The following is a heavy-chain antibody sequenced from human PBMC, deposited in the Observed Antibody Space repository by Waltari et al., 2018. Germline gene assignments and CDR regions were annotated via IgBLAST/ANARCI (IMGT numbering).Heavy chain of an antibody. CDR2: ISSSTTT. V-gene: IGHV3-48*01. J-gene: IGHJ3*02. D-gene: IGHD5-12*01. CDR3: ARGRDGYIQDVFDI. Sequence: EVQLVESGGGMVQPGESLRLSCAASGFTFSTYNMNWVRQAPGKGLVWVSYISSSTTTYYADYVKGRFTISRDNAKNSLYLQMNSLRAEDTALYYCARGRDGYIQDVFDIWGQGTMVSVSS. CDR1: GFTFSTYN.